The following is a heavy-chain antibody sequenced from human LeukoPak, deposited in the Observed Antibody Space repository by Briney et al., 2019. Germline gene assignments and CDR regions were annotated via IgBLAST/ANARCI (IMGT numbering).Heavy chain of an antibody. J-gene: IGHJ4*02. Sequence: PSEPLSLICTVSGVSITSGNHYWSWIRHSTGTGLEWFGRIYTCGSTNYNPSLKSRVTISVDTSKNQFSLRLNSVTAADTAVYYCARGRDGYNFLNRGEYYYFDYWGQGTLVTVSS. V-gene: IGHV4-61*02. CDR1: GVSITSGNHY. CDR2: IYTCGST. D-gene: IGHD5-24*01. CDR3: ARGRDGYNFLNRGEYYYFDY.